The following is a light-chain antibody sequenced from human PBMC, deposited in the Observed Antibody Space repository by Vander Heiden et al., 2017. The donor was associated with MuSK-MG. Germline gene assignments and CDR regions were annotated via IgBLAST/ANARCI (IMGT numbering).Light chain of an antibody. Sequence: EIVMTQSPATLSVSPGERATLSCRASQSVSSNLAWYQQKPGQAPRLLIYGASTRATGIPARFSGSGSGTEFTLTISSLQSEDFAVYYCQQYNNWPPWTFGQGTKVXIK. J-gene: IGKJ1*01. CDR3: QQYNNWPPWT. CDR2: GAS. V-gene: IGKV3-15*01. CDR1: QSVSSN.